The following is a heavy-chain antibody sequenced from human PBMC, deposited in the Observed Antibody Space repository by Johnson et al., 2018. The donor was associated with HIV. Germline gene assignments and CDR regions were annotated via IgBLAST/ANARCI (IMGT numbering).Heavy chain of an antibody. CDR2: IWYGGSNN. V-gene: IGHV3-33*03. CDR3: AKESKWESRTPHAFDI. J-gene: IGHJ3*02. CDR1: GFTFSNYA. D-gene: IGHD1-26*01. Sequence: QVQLVESGGGVVQPGRSLRLSCAASGFTFSNYAMHWVRQAPGKGLEWVAVIWYGGSNNYYADSVNGRFTISRDNAKNSLYLQMKSLRPEDTAVYYCAKESKWESRTPHAFDIWGQGTMVTVSS.